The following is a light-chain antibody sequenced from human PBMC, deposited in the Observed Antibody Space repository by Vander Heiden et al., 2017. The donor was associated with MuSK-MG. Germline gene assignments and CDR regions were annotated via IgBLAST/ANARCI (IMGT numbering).Light chain of an antibody. J-gene: IGKJ2*01. CDR3: QHDDTSPYT. V-gene: IGKV3-20*01. CDR1: QRIASAY. Sequence: EIVLTQSPGTLSLSPGERATLSCRASQRIASAYLAWYQHKPGQAPRLLIYGASNRATGIPDRFSGSGSGTDFTLTISRLEPEDIAVFYCQHDDTSPYTFGQGTKLEIK. CDR2: GAS.